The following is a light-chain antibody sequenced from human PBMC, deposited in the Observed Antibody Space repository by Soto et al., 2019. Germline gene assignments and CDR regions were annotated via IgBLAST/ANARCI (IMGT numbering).Light chain of an antibody. J-gene: IGLJ1*01. CDR1: SSDVGGYNY. V-gene: IGLV2-14*01. Sequence: QSPLTQPASVSGSPGQSITISCTGTSSDVGGYNYVSWYQQHPGKAPKLMIYDVSNRPSGVSNRFSGSKSGNTASVTISGLQAEDEADYYCSSYTSSSTLYVFGTGTKLTVL. CDR2: DVS. CDR3: SSYTSSSTLYV.